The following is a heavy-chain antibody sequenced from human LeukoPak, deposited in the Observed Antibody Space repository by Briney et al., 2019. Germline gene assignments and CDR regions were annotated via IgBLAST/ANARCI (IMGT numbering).Heavy chain of an antibody. CDR2: INHSGST. D-gene: IGHD2-2*02. CDR1: GGSFSGYY. V-gene: IGHV4-34*01. J-gene: IGHJ5*02. CDR3: ACRKLGYCSSTSCYTTARFDP. Sequence: SETLSLTCAVYGGSFSGYYWSWIRQPPGKRLEWIGEINHSGSTNYNPSLKSRVTISVDTSKNQFSLKLSSVTAADTAVYYCACRKLGYCSSTSCYTTARFDPWGQGTLVTVSS.